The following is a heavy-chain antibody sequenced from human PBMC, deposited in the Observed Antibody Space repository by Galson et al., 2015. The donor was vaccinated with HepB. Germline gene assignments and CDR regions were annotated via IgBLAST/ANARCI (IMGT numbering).Heavy chain of an antibody. CDR2: ISYDGSNK. CDR3: ARVQGAPQAARPSRYFDY. CDR1: RFTFSKHA. J-gene: IGHJ4*02. Sequence: SLRLSCAASRFTFSKHAMHWVRQAPGKGLEWVAVISYDGSNKYYADSVKGRFTISRDNSKNTLYLQMNSLRAEDTAVYYCARVQGAPQAARPSRYFDYWGQGTLVTVSS. D-gene: IGHD6-6*01. V-gene: IGHV3-30*04.